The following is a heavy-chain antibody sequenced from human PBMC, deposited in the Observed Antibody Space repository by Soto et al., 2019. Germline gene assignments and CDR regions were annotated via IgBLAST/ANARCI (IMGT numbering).Heavy chain of an antibody. J-gene: IGHJ4*02. D-gene: IGHD5-18*01. CDR1: GFTFSTYG. V-gene: IGHV3-30*18. CDR2: ISYDGSNK. Sequence: GGSLRLSCAASGFTFSTYGMHWVRQAPGKGLEWVAVISYDGSNKYYADSVKGRFTISRDNSKNTLYLQMSSLRAEDMAVYYCAKGFSYSVIDYWGQGTLVTVSS. CDR3: AKGFSYSVIDY.